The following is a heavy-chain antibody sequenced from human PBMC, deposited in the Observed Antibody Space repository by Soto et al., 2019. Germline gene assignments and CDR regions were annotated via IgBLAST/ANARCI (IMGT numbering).Heavy chain of an antibody. D-gene: IGHD3-9*01. J-gene: IGHJ6*02. CDR3: ARERLRYFDWLLRTYGMDV. Sequence: QVQLVESGGGVVQPGRSLRLSCAASGFTFSSYAMHWVRHAPGKVLEWVAVISYDGSNKYYADSVKGRFTISRDNSKNTLYLQMNRLRAEDTAVYYCARERLRYFDWLLRTYGMDVWGQGTTVTVSS. CDR2: ISYDGSNK. CDR1: GFTFSSYA. V-gene: IGHV3-30-3*01.